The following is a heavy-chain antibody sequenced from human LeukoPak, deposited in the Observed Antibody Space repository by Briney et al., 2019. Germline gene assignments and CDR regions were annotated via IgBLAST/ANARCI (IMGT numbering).Heavy chain of an antibody. CDR1: GFTLSNYG. CDR2: ISYNSCIN. D-gene: IGHD2-2*01. V-gene: IGHV3-30*02. CDR3: AKDDPGSSNLRFYNYYMDV. Sequence: GGSLRLSCVASGFTLSNYGMHWVRQAPGKGPEWVSFISYNSCINYYVDSVTGRFTISRDNSKNPVYLEMNSLVPEDTAVYFCAKDDPGSSNLRFYNYYMDVWGKGTTVIVSS. J-gene: IGHJ6*03.